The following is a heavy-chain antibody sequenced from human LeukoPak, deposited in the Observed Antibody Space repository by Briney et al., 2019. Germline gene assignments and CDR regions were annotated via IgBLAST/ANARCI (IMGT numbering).Heavy chain of an antibody. V-gene: IGHV4-34*01. D-gene: IGHD1-26*01. CDR2: INHSGST. CDR1: GGSFSGYY. J-gene: IGHJ6*03. CDR3: GRGRRELLYYYYYMDV. Sequence: SETLSLTCAVYGGSFSGYYWSWIRQPPGKGLEWIGEINHSGSTNYNPSLKSRVTISVDTSKNPFSLNLSSVTAADTPVYFCGRGRRELLYYYYYMDVWGKGTTVTVSS.